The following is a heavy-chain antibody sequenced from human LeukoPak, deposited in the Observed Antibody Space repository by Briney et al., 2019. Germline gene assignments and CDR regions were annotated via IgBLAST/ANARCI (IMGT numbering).Heavy chain of an antibody. CDR3: ARHDYGDYNWFDP. J-gene: IGHJ5*02. V-gene: IGHV4-39*01. CDR2: IYYSGRT. CDR1: GGSISSSSYY. D-gene: IGHD4-17*01. Sequence: TSETLSLTCTVSGGSISSSSYYWGWIRQPPGKGLEWIGSIYYSGRTYYKPSLKSRVTISVDTSNNHFSLKLSSVTAADTAIYYCARHDYGDYNWFDPWGQGTLVTVSS.